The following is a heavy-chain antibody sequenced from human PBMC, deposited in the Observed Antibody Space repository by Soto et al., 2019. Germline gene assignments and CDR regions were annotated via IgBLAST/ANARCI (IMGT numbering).Heavy chain of an antibody. CDR3: ARWQGGRVDP. Sequence: QVQLVQSGAEVKKPGASLRVSCKASGYTFTSYNINWVRQATGQGLEWMGWMNLNSGNTGYAQRFQGRVTMTRNTSISTAHMELSSLRSEDTAVYYCARWQGGRVDPWGQGTLVTVSS. CDR1: GYTFTSYN. D-gene: IGHD1-26*01. CDR2: MNLNSGNT. J-gene: IGHJ5*02. V-gene: IGHV1-8*01.